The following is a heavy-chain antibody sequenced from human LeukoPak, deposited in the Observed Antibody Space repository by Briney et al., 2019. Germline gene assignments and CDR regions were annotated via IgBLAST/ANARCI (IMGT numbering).Heavy chain of an antibody. Sequence: GGSLRLSCAASGFTVGSNYMSWVRQAPGKGLEWVSVIYSGGSTYYADSVKGRFTISRDNSKNTLYLQMNSLRAEDTAVYYCAREFQGATSSGSYYNYYMDVWGKGTTVTISS. V-gene: IGHV3-66*01. CDR1: GFTVGSNY. CDR3: AREFQGATSSGSYYNYYMDV. D-gene: IGHD3-10*01. CDR2: IYSGGST. J-gene: IGHJ6*03.